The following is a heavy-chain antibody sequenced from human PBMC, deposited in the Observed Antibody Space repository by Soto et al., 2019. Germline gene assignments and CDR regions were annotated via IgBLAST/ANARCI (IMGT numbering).Heavy chain of an antibody. V-gene: IGHV4-38-2*02. J-gene: IGHJ4*02. CDR2: AYHSGTT. CDR3: AKGNYRGNIYAYDY. CDR1: GYIIRNGYH. Sequence: NPTEPLSLTSPDSGYIIRNGYHWGWIRQSPGKGLEWIGSAYHSGTTSYNPSLKSRVTISADTSKNQFSLRLTSVTTGDTAVYYCAKGNYRGNIYAYDYWGQGTQVTVS. D-gene: IGHD5-18*01.